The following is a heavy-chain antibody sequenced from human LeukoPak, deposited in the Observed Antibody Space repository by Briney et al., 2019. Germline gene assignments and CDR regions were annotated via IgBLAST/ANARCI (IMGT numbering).Heavy chain of an antibody. V-gene: IGHV3-15*05. CDR3: TRDFWSGYSIDP. CDR1: GFTFSNAW. Sequence: GGSLRLSCAASGFTFSNAWMSWVRQAPGKGLEWVGRIKSKTDGGTTDYAAPVKGRFTISRDDSKNTLYLQMNSLKTEDTALYDCTRDFWSGYSIDPWGQVTLVTVSS. CDR2: IKSKTDGGTT. D-gene: IGHD3-3*01. J-gene: IGHJ5*02.